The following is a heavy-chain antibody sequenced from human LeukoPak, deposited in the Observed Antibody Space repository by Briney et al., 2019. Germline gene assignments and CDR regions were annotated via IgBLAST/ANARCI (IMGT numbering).Heavy chain of an antibody. CDR1: GFTFSSYS. Sequence: GGSLRLSCAASGFTFSSYSMNWVRQAPGKGLEWVSYISSSSSYIYYADSVKGRFTISRDNAKNSLYLQMNSLGAEDTAVYYCATPSGSSGSNWFDPWGQGTLVTVSS. V-gene: IGHV3-21*05. J-gene: IGHJ5*02. CDR2: ISSSSSYI. CDR3: ATPSGSSGSNWFDP. D-gene: IGHD3-22*01.